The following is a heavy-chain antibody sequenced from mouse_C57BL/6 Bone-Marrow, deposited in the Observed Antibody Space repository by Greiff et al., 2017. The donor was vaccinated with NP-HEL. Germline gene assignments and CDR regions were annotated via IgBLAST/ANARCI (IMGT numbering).Heavy chain of an antibody. CDR1: GYTFTSYW. J-gene: IGHJ2*01. Sequence: VQLQQPGAELVRPGSSVKLSCKASGYTFTSYWMQWVKQRPIQGLEWIGNIDPSDSDTHYNQKFKDKATLTVDKSSSTAYMQLSSLTSEDSAVYYCARAYYSNAHFDYWGQGTTLTVSS. V-gene: IGHV1-52*01. CDR3: ARAYYSNAHFDY. D-gene: IGHD2-5*01. CDR2: IDPSDSDT.